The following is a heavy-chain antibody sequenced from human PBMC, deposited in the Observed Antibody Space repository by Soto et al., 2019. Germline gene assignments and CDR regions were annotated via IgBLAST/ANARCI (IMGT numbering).Heavy chain of an antibody. V-gene: IGHV1-8*01. D-gene: IGHD3-10*01. CDR2: MNPNNGNT. CDR1: GYTFTSYD. CDR3: ARGPGVVWFGELPSWFDP. Sequence: QVQLVQSGAEVKKPGASVKVSCKASGYTFTSYDINWVRQATGQGLECMGWMNPNNGNTGYAQKFQGRVTMTRNTSISTAYMELSSLRSEDTAVYYCARGPGVVWFGELPSWFDPWGQGTLVTVSS. J-gene: IGHJ5*02.